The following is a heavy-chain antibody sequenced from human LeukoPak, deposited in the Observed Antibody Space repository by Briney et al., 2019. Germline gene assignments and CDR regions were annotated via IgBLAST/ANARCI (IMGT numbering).Heavy chain of an antibody. CDR1: GYTFTNYD. CDR3: ARGLTYCSSTSCYTLDY. CDR2: MNPNSSNT. J-gene: IGHJ4*02. V-gene: IGHV1-8*01. Sequence: ASVKVSCKASGYTFTNYDINWVRQATGQGLEWMGWMNPNSSNTGYAQKFQGRVTLTRNTSISTAYMELSSLRSEDTAVYYCARGLTYCSSTSCYTLDYWGQGTLVTVSS. D-gene: IGHD2-2*02.